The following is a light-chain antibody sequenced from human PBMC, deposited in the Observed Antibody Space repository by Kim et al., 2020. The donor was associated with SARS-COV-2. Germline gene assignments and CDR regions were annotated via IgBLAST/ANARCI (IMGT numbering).Light chain of an antibody. Sequence: PGKTARMTWGGNNIGSKSVHWYQQKPGQAPVLVIYYDSDRPSGIPERFSGSNSGNTATLTISRVEAGDEADYYCQVWDSSSDHPVFGGGTKLTVL. J-gene: IGLJ3*02. V-gene: IGLV3-21*04. CDR2: YDS. CDR1: NIGSKS. CDR3: QVWDSSSDHPV.